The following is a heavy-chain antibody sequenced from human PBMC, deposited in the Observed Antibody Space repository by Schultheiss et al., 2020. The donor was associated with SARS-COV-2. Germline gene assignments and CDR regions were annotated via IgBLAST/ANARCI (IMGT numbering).Heavy chain of an antibody. V-gene: IGHV4-59*01. CDR2: IYFTGIT. CDR1: GSSITGFF. Sequence: SETLSLTCSVSGSSITGFFWTWIRQPPGKGLDPIGNIYFTGITKYNPSLKSRVTFSLDTSKNQFSLKLGSVTAADTAVYYCARDQDYGRNAFDIWGQGTMVTVSS. J-gene: IGHJ3*02. CDR3: ARDQDYGRNAFDI. D-gene: IGHD4/OR15-4a*01.